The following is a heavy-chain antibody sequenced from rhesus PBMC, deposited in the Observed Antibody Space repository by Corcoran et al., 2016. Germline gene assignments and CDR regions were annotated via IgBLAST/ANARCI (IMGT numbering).Heavy chain of an antibody. J-gene: IGHJ4*01. CDR3: ARVGYSYSYFDY. CDR2: IDGSSADT. V-gene: IGHV4-81*01. Sequence: QVQLQESGPGLVKPSETLSLPCTVPGGSISGYYWSWIRQPPGKGLEWIGNIDGSSADTNYNPSLKSRVTISKDTSKNQFSLKLGSVTAADTAVYYCARVGYSYSYFDYWGQGVLVTVSS. D-gene: IGHD5-12*01. CDR1: GGSISGYY.